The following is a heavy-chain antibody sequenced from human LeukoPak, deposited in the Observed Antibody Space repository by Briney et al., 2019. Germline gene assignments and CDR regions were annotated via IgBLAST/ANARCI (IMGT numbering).Heavy chain of an antibody. Sequence: SVKVSCKASGGTFSSYAISWVRQAPGQGLEWMGGIIPIFGTANYAQKFQGRVTITTDESTSTAYMELSSPRSEDTAVYYCARTKGQLWLRSAPGYPLYFDYWGQGTLVTVSS. CDR2: IIPIFGTA. CDR1: GGTFSSYA. J-gene: IGHJ4*02. V-gene: IGHV1-69*05. D-gene: IGHD5-18*01. CDR3: ARTKGQLWLRSAPGYPLYFDY.